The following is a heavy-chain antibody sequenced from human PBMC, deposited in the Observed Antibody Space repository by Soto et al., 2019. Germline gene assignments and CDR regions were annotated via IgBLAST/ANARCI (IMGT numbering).Heavy chain of an antibody. V-gene: IGHV4-31*03. CDR1: GGSISSDGFY. CDR3: ARKPDAFDL. D-gene: IGHD2-2*01. Sequence: QVQLQESGPGLVKPSQTLSLTCTVSGGSISSDGFYWNWIRQHPGKGLEWMGYIYYTGTTYYNPSLKSRITISLDTSKNHFSLKLSSVTAADTAVYYCARKPDAFDLWGQGTMVTVSS. J-gene: IGHJ3*01. CDR2: IYYTGTT.